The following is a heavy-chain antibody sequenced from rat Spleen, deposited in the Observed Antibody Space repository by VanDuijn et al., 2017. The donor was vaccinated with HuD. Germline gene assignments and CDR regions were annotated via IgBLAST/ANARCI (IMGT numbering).Heavy chain of an antibody. V-gene: IGHV5-20*01. J-gene: IGHJ1*01. CDR3: AKDMSRTIAARSYWYFDF. CDR1: GFTFSDYY. Sequence: EVQLVESGGGLVQPGRSLKLSCAASGFTFSDYYMAWVRQAPTKGLEWVASISDDGGSTYYRDSVKGRFTISRDNAKSTLYLQMESLRSEDTATYYCAKDMSRTIAARSYWYFDFWGPGTMVTVSS. D-gene: IGHD1-2*01. CDR2: ISDDGGST.